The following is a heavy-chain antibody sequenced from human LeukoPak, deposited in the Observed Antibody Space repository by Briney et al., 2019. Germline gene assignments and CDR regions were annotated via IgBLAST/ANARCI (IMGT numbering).Heavy chain of an antibody. CDR2: IEYDGSRA. V-gene: IGHV3-33*01. D-gene: IGHD1-14*01. CDR1: GFTFGGYG. CDR3: TRYNNDHFDY. J-gene: IGHJ4*02. Sequence: GGSLRLSCAGSGFTFGGYGRRWFRQTPGKGLEWVAVIEYDGSRAFYADSVKGRFTISRDNSKNTMSVQMDDLRAEDTAVYYCTRYNNDHFDYWGQGTLVTVSS.